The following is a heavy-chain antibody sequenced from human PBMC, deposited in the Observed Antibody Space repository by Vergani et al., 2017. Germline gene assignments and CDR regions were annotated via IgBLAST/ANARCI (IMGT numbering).Heavy chain of an antibody. CDR1: GFTFSSHG. D-gene: IGHD6-6*01. V-gene: IGHV3-30*06. CDR3: ARAYDPKSIAALSYYYYYYMDV. J-gene: IGHJ6*03. Sequence: QVQLVESEGGVVQPGRSLTLSCVASGFTFSSHGMHWVRQAPGKGLEWLAVIWYDGSNKYYADSVKGRFTISRDNSKNTLYLQMNSLRAEDTAVYYCARAYDPKSIAALSYYYYYYMDVWGK. CDR2: IWYDGSNK.